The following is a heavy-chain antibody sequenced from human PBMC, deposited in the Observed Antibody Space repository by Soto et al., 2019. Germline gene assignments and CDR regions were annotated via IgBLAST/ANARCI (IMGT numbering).Heavy chain of an antibody. CDR2: ISGSGSST. V-gene: IGHV3-23*01. CDR1: GFTFATFG. CDR3: AKVLGEGASRPLDD. J-gene: IGHJ4*02. D-gene: IGHD3-16*01. Sequence: GGSLRLSCAASGFTFATFGMSWVRQAPGKGLQWVSLISGSGSSTYYADSVKGRFTISRDNFKSTLYLQMLSLRAEDTAVYYCAKVLGEGASRPLDDWGQGTLVTVSS.